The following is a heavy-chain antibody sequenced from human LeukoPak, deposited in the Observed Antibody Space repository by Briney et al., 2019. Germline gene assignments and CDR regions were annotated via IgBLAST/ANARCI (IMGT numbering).Heavy chain of an antibody. CDR3: ARDPCSGGSCHDAFDI. V-gene: IGHV1-18*01. CDR2: ISTYNGNT. Sequence: ASVKVSCKASGYTFTSYGISWVRQAPGQGLEWMGCISTYNGNTKYAQKLQGRVTMTTATSTSTAYMELRSLRSDDTAVYYCARDPCSGGSCHDAFDIWGQGTMVTVSS. J-gene: IGHJ3*02. D-gene: IGHD2-15*01. CDR1: GYTFTSYG.